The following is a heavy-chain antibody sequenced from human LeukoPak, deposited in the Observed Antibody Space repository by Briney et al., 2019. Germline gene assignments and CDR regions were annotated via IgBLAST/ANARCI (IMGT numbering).Heavy chain of an antibody. D-gene: IGHD3-10*01. CDR1: GYTFTSYD. Sequence: ASVKVSCKASGYTFTSYDINWVRQATGQGLEWMGWMNPNSGNTGYAQKFQGRVTMTRDTSISTAYMELSRLRSDDTAVYYCARGDGGRGRYYYYYYYMDVWGKGTTVTVSS. V-gene: IGHV1-8*01. CDR3: ARGDGGRGRYYYYYYYMDV. CDR2: MNPNSGNT. J-gene: IGHJ6*03.